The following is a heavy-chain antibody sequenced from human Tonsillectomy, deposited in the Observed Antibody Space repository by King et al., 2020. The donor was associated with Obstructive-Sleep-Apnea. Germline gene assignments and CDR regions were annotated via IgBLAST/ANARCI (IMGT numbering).Heavy chain of an antibody. D-gene: IGHD3-16*01. CDR3: ARDLRWFGMDV. CDR2: IIPSGRT. V-gene: IGHV4-30-2*01. Sequence: QLQESGSGLVKPSQTLSLTCAVSGGSIRSVGYSWGCIRQPPGKGLEGSGYIIPSGRTYYNPSLKIRVTILVDRSKNQFSLKLSSVTAADTAVYYCARDLRWFGMDVWGQGTTVTVSS. CDR1: GGSIRSVGYS. J-gene: IGHJ6*02.